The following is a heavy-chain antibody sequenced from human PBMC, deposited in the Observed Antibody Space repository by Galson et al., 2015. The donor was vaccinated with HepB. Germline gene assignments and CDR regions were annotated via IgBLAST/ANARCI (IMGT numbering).Heavy chain of an antibody. CDR2: ISGSGGST. D-gene: IGHD3-22*01. CDR3: AKHGSYYYDSSGYADY. J-gene: IGHJ4*02. Sequence: SLRLSCAASGYTFSSYGVSWVRQVPGKGLEWVSAISGSGGSTFYAGSVKGRFTISRDNSKNTLYLQMNSLRVEDTAVYYCAKHGSYYYDSSGYADYWGQGTLVTVSS. CDR1: GYTFSSYG. V-gene: IGHV3-23*01.